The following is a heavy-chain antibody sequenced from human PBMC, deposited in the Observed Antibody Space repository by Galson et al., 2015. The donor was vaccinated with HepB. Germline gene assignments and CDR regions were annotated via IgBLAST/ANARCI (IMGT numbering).Heavy chain of an antibody. J-gene: IGHJ4*02. CDR1: GSTFTSYG. V-gene: IGHV1-18*01. D-gene: IGHD5-24*01. CDR3: ARVMATEIIFDY. CDR2: ISAYNGNT. Sequence: SVTVSCKASGSTFTSYGISWVRQAPGQGLEWMGWISAYNGNTNYAQKLQGRVTMTTDTSTSTAYMELRSLRSDDTAVYYCARVMATEIIFDYWGQGTLVTVSS.